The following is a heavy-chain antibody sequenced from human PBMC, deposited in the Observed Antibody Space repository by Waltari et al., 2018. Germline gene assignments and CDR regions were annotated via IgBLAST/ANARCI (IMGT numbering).Heavy chain of an antibody. CDR2: ISYDGSNK. CDR3: ARVTAITAPFDY. V-gene: IGHV3-30-3*01. CDR1: GFTFRSYA. Sequence: QLQLLESGGGGVQPGRSLSLPCAAVGFTFRSYAMHCVPQAPGKGLEWVAVISYDGSNKYYADSVKGRFTISRDNSKNTLYLQMNSLRAEDTAVYYCARVTAITAPFDYWGQGTLVTVSS. J-gene: IGHJ4*02. D-gene: IGHD5-18*01.